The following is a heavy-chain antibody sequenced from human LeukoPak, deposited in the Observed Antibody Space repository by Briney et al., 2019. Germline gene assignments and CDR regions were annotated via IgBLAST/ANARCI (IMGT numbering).Heavy chain of an antibody. CDR3: ARARYDFWTGYEQSGDAFDT. D-gene: IGHD3-3*01. Sequence: PSETLSFTCTVSGGFISSGSYYWGWIRRPAGKGLEWIGRIYSSGSTNYNPSLKSRVTLAADTSKNQFCMKLSSVTAAHTAVYYCARARYDFWTGYEQSGDAFDTWGQGTMVTVSS. V-gene: IGHV4-61*02. CDR1: GGFISSGSYY. CDR2: IYSSGST. J-gene: IGHJ3*02.